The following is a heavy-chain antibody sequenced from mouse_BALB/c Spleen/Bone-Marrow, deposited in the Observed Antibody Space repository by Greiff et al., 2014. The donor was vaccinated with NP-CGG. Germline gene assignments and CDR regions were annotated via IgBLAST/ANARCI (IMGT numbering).Heavy chain of an antibody. J-gene: IGHJ4*01. V-gene: IGHV1S22*01. CDR1: GYTFTNYW. Sequence: LQQSGSELVRPGASVELSCKASGYTFTNYWIHWVKQRPGQGLEWIGNVYPGRGSINSDEKFKTKATLTVDTSSSTAYMHLNSLTAEDSAVYYCARRLRGYYAMDYWGQGTSVTVSS. D-gene: IGHD1-3*01. CDR2: VYPGRGSI. CDR3: ARRLRGYYAMDY.